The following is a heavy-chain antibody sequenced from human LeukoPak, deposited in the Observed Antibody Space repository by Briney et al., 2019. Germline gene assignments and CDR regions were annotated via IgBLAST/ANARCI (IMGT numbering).Heavy chain of an antibody. CDR3: ASLYSGSY. J-gene: IGHJ4*02. CDR2: IYYSGST. Sequence: PSETLSLTCTVSGGSISSYYWSWIRQPPGKGLEWVGEIYYSGSTNYNPSLESRVTISVDTSKNQFSLKLSSVTAADTAVYYCASLYSGSYWGQGTLVTVSS. D-gene: IGHD1-26*01. CDR1: GGSISSYY. V-gene: IGHV4-59*08.